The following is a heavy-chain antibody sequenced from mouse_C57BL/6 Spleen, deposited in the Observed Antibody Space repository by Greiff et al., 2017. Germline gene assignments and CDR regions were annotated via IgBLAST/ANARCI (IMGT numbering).Heavy chain of an antibody. CDR1: GYTFTSYW. J-gene: IGHJ1*03. Sequence: QVQLQQPGAELVKPGASVKLSCKASGYTFTSYWMHWVKQRPGQGLEWIGMIHSNSGSTNYNEKFKSKATLTVDKSSSAAYMQLSSLTSEDSAVYYCARFGNWYFDVWGTGTTVTVSS. V-gene: IGHV1-64*01. CDR2: IHSNSGST. CDR3: ARFGNWYFDV. D-gene: IGHD1-1*01.